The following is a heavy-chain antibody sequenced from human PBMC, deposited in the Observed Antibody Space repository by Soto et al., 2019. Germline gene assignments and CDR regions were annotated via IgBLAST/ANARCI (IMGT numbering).Heavy chain of an antibody. D-gene: IGHD1-1*01. V-gene: IGHV4-4*02. Sequence: QVQLQESGPGLVKPSGTLSLTCAVSGGSISTSNWWSWVRQPPGKGLEWIGEVYHSGSTNYNPSFKSRVAMSVDKSKNQFSLKFNSVTAADTALYYCARTSTSVTRFDYWGQGSLVTVSS. J-gene: IGHJ4*02. CDR3: ARTSTSVTRFDY. CDR1: GGSISTSNW. CDR2: VYHSGST.